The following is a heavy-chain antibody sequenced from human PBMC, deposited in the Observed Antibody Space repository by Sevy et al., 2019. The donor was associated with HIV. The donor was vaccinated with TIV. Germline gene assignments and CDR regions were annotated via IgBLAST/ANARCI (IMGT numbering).Heavy chain of an antibody. V-gene: IGHV1-69*13. D-gene: IGHD3-22*01. CDR2: IIPIFATP. Sequence: ASVKVSCKASGGTFSNYAINWVRQAPGQGLEWMGGIIPIFATPNYAQRLQGRVTITAYESTTTVYLELSSIRSDDTAVYYCARSLLLGGSHLDHWGQGTLVTVSS. J-gene: IGHJ4*02. CDR1: GGTFSNYA. CDR3: ARSLLLGGSHLDH.